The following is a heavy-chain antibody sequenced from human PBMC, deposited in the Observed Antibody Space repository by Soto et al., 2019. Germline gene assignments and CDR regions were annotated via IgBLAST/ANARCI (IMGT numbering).Heavy chain of an antibody. CDR2: ISGSGRTT. CDR1: GFTFSSYA. V-gene: IGHV3-23*01. J-gene: IGHJ6*02. D-gene: IGHD1-26*01. CDR3: ATFEGAPSADGHYGMDV. Sequence: EVQLLESGGGLVQPGGSLRLSCAASGFTFSSYAMNWVRQAPGKGLQWVSGISGSGRTTYYADSVKGRFTISRDSSKNTLYLQMNRLRVEDTAVYYCATFEGAPSADGHYGMDVWGQGTTVTVSS.